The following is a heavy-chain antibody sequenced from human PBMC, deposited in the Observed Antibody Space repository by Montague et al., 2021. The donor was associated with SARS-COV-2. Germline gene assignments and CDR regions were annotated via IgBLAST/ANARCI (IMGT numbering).Heavy chain of an antibody. CDR1: GFTFSRYE. CDR2: ISSSGSNI. Sequence: SLRLSCVASGFTFSRYEMNWVRQAPGKGLEWVSYISSSGSNIHYADSVKGRFSIYRDNAKNSLYLQMNSLRAEDTAVYYCARRTYYDGYWGQGTLVTVSS. J-gene: IGHJ4*02. CDR3: ARRTYYDGY. V-gene: IGHV3-48*03. D-gene: IGHD3-22*01.